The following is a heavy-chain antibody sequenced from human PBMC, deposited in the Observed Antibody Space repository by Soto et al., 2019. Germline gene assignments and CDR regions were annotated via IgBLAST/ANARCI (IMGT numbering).Heavy chain of an antibody. Sequence: ASVKVSCKASGYTFTSYGISWVRQAPGQGLEWMGWISAYNGNTNYAQKLQGRVTMTTDTSTSTAYMELRSLRSDDTAVYYCAGDLGSYGYHYYYGMDVWGQGTTVTVSS. CDR1: GYTFTSYG. J-gene: IGHJ6*02. CDR3: AGDLGSYGYHYYYGMDV. D-gene: IGHD5-18*01. CDR2: ISAYNGNT. V-gene: IGHV1-18*01.